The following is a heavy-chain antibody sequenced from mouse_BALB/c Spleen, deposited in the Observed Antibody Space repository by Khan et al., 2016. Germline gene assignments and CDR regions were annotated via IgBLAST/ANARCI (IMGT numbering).Heavy chain of an antibody. V-gene: IGHV3-2*02. CDR1: GYSITSDYA. Sequence: EVQLQESGPGLVKPSQSLSLTCTVTGYSITSDYAWNGIRQFPGNKLEWMGYISYSGSTTYNPSLKSRISITGDTSTNQFFLRLNSVTTEDTATYYCARGRDYEGNYFDYWGQGTTLTVSS. J-gene: IGHJ2*01. CDR3: ARGRDYEGNYFDY. CDR2: ISYSGST. D-gene: IGHD2-4*01.